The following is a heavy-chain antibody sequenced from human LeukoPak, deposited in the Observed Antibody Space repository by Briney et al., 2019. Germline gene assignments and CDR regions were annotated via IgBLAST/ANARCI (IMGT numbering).Heavy chain of an antibody. CDR3: AKGGAHIYGLRLVFFDY. CDR2: ISGSGGSA. J-gene: IGHJ4*02. V-gene: IGHV3-23*01. CDR1: GFSFSSYA. Sequence: GGSLRLSCAASGFSFSSYAMSWVRQAPGKGLEWVSAISGSGGSAYYADSVKGRFTISRDNSKNTLYLQMNSLRAEDTAVYYCAKGGAHIYGLRLVFFDYWGQGTLVTVSS. D-gene: IGHD5-18*01.